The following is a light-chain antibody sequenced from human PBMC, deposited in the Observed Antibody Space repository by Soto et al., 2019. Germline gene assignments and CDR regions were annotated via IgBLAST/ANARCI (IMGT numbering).Light chain of an antibody. CDR1: SSDIGLNNY. V-gene: IGLV2-14*03. CDR3: TSHSDSRPVV. J-gene: IGLJ2*01. Sequence: QSAPTQPASVSGSPGQSITISCTGTSSDIGLNNYVSWYQQHPGKAPALIIYAVTYRPSGVSSRFSGSKSVDTASLTISGLRTEDEADYYCTSHSDSRPVVFGGGTNVTAL. CDR2: AVT.